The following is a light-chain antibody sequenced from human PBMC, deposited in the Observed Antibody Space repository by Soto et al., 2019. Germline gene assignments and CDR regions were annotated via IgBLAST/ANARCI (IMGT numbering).Light chain of an antibody. CDR2: AAS. V-gene: IGKV1-39*01. Sequence: DIQMTQSPSSLSASVGDRVTITCRASQSISSYLNWYQQKPGKAPKLLIYAASSLQSGVPSRFSGSGSGTDFTLTISSLQPEDFATYYCQRSYSTASPRTFGGGTKVDIK. CDR1: QSISSY. CDR3: QRSYSTASPRT. J-gene: IGKJ4*01.